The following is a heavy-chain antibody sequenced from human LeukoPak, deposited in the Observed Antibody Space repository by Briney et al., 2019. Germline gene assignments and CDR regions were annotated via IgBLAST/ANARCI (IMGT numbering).Heavy chain of an antibody. CDR2: IYYSGST. D-gene: IGHD2-21*01. CDR1: GGSISSGDYY. V-gene: IGHV4-30-4*01. J-gene: IGHJ4*02. Sequence: SQTLSLTCTVSGGSISSGDYYWSWIRQPPGTGLEWIGYIYYSGSTYYNPSLKSRVTISVDTSKNQFSLKLSSVTAADTAVYYCARAPTGDCYDYWGQGTLVTVSS. CDR3: ARAPTGDCYDY.